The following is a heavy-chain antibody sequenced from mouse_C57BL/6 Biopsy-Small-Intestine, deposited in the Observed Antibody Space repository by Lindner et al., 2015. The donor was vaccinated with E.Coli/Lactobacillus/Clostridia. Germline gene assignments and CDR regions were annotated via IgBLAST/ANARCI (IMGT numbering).Heavy chain of an antibody. CDR3: ARDSDWYFDV. Sequence: VQLQESGPGLVKPSQTVFLTCTVTGISITTGNFRWSWIRQFPGNKLEWIGYISYSGTIIYNPSLTSRTTITRDTPKNQFFLEMTSLTAEDTATYYCARDSDWYFDVWGTGTTVTVSS. V-gene: IGHV3-5*01. CDR2: ISYSGTI. CDR1: GISITTGNFR. J-gene: IGHJ1*03.